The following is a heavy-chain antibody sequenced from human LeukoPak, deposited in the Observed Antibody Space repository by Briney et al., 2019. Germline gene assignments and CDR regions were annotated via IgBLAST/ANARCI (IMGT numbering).Heavy chain of an antibody. Sequence: SETLSLTCAVYGGSFSGYYWSWIRQPPGKGLEWIGEINHSGSTNYNPSLKSRVTISVDTSKNQFSLKLSSVTAADTAVYYCARLGYDYPWGQGTLVTVSS. CDR1: GGSFSGYY. CDR3: ARLGYDYP. CDR2: INHSGST. D-gene: IGHD3-16*01. V-gene: IGHV4-34*01. J-gene: IGHJ5*02.